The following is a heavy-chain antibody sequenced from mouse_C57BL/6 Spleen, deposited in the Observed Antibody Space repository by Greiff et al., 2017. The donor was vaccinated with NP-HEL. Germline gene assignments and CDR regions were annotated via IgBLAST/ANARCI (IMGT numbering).Heavy chain of an antibody. CDR2: ISYSGST. D-gene: IGHD3-2*01. CDR3: ARARQLGFAY. V-gene: IGHV3-1*01. J-gene: IGHJ3*01. CDR1: GYSITSGYD. Sequence: DVKLVESGPGMVKPSQSLSLTCTVTGYSITSGYDWHWIRHFPGNKLEWMGYISYSGSTNYNPSLKSRISITHDTSKNHFFLKLNSVTTEDTATYYCARARQLGFAYWGQGTLVTVSA.